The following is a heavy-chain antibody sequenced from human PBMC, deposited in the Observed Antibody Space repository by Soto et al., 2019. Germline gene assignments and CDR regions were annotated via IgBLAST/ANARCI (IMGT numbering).Heavy chain of an antibody. Sequence: GGSLRLSCTASGFTFGDYAVSWFRQAPGKGLEWVAFIRSKAYTGTTDYAASVKGRFTIARDDSKSIAYLQMNSLKTEDTAVYYCSRGRRIATSGVVYYFDYWGQGTLVTVSS. CDR3: SRGRRIATSGVVYYFDY. D-gene: IGHD3-3*01. J-gene: IGHJ4*02. CDR1: GFTFGDYA. V-gene: IGHV3-49*03. CDR2: IRSKAYTGTT.